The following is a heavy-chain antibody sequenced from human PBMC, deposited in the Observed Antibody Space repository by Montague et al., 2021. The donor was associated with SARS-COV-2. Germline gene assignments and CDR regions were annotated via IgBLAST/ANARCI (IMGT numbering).Heavy chain of an antibody. J-gene: IGHJ3*02. V-gene: IGHV3-30-3*01. CDR1: GFTFSNYA. CDR2: ISYDGSNK. D-gene: IGHD1-26*01. Sequence: SLRLSCAASGFTFSNYAMHWVRQAPGKGLEWVAVISYDGSNKYYADSVKGRFTISRDNSKNTLYLQMNSLRAEDTAVYYCARDPDSGSYSSDAFDIWGQGTMVTVSS. CDR3: ARDPDSGSYSSDAFDI.